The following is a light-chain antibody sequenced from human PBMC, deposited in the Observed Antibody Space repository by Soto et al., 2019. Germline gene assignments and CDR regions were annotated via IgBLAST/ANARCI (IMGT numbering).Light chain of an antibody. V-gene: IGLV1-40*01. J-gene: IGLJ3*02. CDR3: CSYAGSSTLWV. CDR1: NSNLGAGYD. CDR2: GNR. Sequence: HSVLTQPPSVSGAPGQRVTISCTGNNSNLGAGYDVHWYQQLPGAAPKLVIFGNRNRPSGVPERFSGSKSGTSASLAITGLQAEDEADYYCCSYAGSSTLWVFGGGTKLTVL.